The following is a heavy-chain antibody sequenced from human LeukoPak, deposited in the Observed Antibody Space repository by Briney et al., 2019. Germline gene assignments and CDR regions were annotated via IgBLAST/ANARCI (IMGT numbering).Heavy chain of an antibody. Sequence: PSETLSLTCTVSGYSISSGHYWGWIRQPPGKGLEWIGSIYHSGSTYYNPSLKSRVTISVDTSKNQFSLKLSSVTAADTAVYYCARHKSTSIHWFDPWGQGTLVTVSS. D-gene: IGHD2-2*01. CDR3: ARHKSTSIHWFDP. CDR2: IYHSGST. V-gene: IGHV4-38-2*02. J-gene: IGHJ5*02. CDR1: GYSISSGHY.